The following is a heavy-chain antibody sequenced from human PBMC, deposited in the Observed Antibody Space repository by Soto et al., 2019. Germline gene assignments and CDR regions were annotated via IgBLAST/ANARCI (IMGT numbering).Heavy chain of an antibody. Sequence: ASVKVSCKASGGTFSSYAISWVRQAPGQGLEWMGGIIPIFGTANYAQKFQGRVTITADESTSTAYMELSSLRSEETAVYYCAGSEGPTVTTSRRGGGVYYYYGMDVWGQGTTVTVSS. CDR3: AGSEGPTVTTSRRGGGVYYYYGMDV. J-gene: IGHJ6*02. CDR1: GGTFSSYA. D-gene: IGHD4-17*01. CDR2: IIPIFGTA. V-gene: IGHV1-69*13.